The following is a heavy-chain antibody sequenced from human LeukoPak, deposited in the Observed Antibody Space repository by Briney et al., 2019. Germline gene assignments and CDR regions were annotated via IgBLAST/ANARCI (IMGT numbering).Heavy chain of an antibody. CDR2: INSDGSST. CDR3: ARVRTVTGIGEYDY. CDR1: GFTFSGFW. V-gene: IGHV3-74*01. Sequence: PGGSLRLSCAASGFTFSGFWMNWVRQAPGKGLVWVSRINSDGSSTNYADSVKGRFTISRDNAKNTLYLELNSLRAEDTALYYCARVRTVTGIGEYDYWGQATLVTDCS. D-gene: IGHD2-21*02. J-gene: IGHJ4*02.